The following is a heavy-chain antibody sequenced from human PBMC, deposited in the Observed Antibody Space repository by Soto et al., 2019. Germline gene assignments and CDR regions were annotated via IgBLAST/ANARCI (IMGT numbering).Heavy chain of an antibody. CDR3: ARRAAYSSSYYFDY. CDR2: VDWDDDK. CDR1: GFSLRTSGMR. V-gene: IGHV2-70*01. D-gene: IGHD6-6*01. Sequence: SGPTLVNPTQTLTLTCTFSGFSLRTSGMRVSWIRQPPGKALEWLALVDWDDDKYYNTSLRTRLTISRDTSKNQVILTMTNMDPVDTATYYCARRAAYSSSYYFDYWGQGSLVTVS. J-gene: IGHJ4*02.